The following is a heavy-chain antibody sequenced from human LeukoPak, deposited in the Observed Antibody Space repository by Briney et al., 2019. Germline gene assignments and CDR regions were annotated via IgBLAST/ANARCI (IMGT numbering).Heavy chain of an antibody. CDR3: AREGIAAAGTSYYYYYMDV. D-gene: IGHD6-13*01. CDR2: INWNGGST. V-gene: IGHV3-20*04. Sequence: PGGSLRLSCAASGFTFDDYGMSWVRQAPGKGLEWVSGINWNGGSTGYADSVKGRFTISRDNAKNSLYLQMNSLRAEDTALYYCAREGIAAAGTSYYYYYMDVWGKGTAVTVSS. J-gene: IGHJ6*03. CDR1: GFTFDDYG.